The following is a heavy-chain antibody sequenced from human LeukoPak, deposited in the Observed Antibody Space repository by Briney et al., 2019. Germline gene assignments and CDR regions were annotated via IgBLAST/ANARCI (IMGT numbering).Heavy chain of an antibody. V-gene: IGHV3-30*18. CDR2: ISDDANNE. J-gene: IGHJ4*02. Sequence: GGSLRLSCAASGFSFSKYGMHWVRQAPGKGLEWVAVISDDANNEEYADSVKGRFTLSRDNSKNTVYLRMNSLRAEDTAVYYCAKSGRATGYSSFDSWGQGTLVTVSS. D-gene: IGHD3-9*01. CDR1: GFSFSKYG. CDR3: AKSGRATGYSSFDS.